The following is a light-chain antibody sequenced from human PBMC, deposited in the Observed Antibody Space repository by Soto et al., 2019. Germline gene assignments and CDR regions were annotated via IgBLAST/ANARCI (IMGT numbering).Light chain of an antibody. Sequence: EIVLTQSPGTLSLSPGERATLSCRASQSVSSSYLAWYQQKPGQAPRLLIYGASSRATGIPDRFSGSGSGTDFTLTISRLEPEDFALYYCQQYGISPPTFGQGANVDIK. CDR2: GAS. V-gene: IGKV3-20*01. J-gene: IGKJ1*01. CDR3: QQYGISPPT. CDR1: QSVSSSY.